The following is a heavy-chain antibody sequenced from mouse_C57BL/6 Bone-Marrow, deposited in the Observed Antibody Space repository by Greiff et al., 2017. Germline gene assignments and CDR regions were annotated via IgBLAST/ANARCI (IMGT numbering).Heavy chain of an antibody. CDR1: GYTFTSYW. J-gene: IGHJ3*01. D-gene: IGHD2-5*01. CDR2: IYPGSGST. CDR3: ARYINYVAWFAY. Sequence: VQLQQPGAELVKPGASVKMSCKASGYTFTSYWITWVKQRPGQGLEWIGDIYPGSGSTNYNEKFKSKATLTVDTSSSTAYMQLSSLTSEDSAVYYCARYINYVAWFAYWGQGTLVTVSA. V-gene: IGHV1-55*01.